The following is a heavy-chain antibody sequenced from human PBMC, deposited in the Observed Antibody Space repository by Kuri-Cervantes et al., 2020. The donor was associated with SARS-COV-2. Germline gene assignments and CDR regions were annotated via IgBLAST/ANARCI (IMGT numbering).Heavy chain of an antibody. CDR3: AKVINSGSWFDP. J-gene: IGHJ5*02. CDR2: ISGSGGST. Sequence: GESLKISCAASGFSFSSYGMSWVRQAPGKGLEWVSAISGSGGSTYYADSVKGRFTISRDNSKNTLYLQMNSLRAEDTAVYYCAKVINSGSWFDPWGQGTLVTVSS. V-gene: IGHV3-23*01. D-gene: IGHD6-19*01. CDR1: GFSFSSYG.